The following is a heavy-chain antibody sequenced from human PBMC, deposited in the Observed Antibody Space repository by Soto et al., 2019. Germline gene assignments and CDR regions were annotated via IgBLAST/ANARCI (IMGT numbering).Heavy chain of an antibody. D-gene: IGHD6-19*01. Sequence: QVQLVESGGGVVQPGRSLRLSCAASGFTFSSYGMHWVRQAPGKGLEWVAVISYDGSNKYYADSVKRRFTISRDNSKNTLYLQMNSVRAEDTAVYYCAKELRQWLVLGGYYFDYWGQGTLVTVSS. CDR3: AKELRQWLVLGGYYFDY. CDR1: GFTFSSYG. J-gene: IGHJ4*02. CDR2: ISYDGSNK. V-gene: IGHV3-30*18.